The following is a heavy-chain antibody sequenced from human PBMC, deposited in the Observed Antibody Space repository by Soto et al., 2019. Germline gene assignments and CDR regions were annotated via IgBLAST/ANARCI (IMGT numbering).Heavy chain of an antibody. Sequence: PGGSLRLSCAASGFTFSSYGMHWVRQAPGKGLEWVAVIWYDGSNKYYADSVKGRFTISRDNSKNTLYLQMNSLRAEDTAVYYCARDRIAIAADSFFLHYNWFDPWGQGTLVTVSS. CDR2: IWYDGSNK. D-gene: IGHD6-13*01. V-gene: IGHV3-33*01. CDR1: GFTFSSYG. CDR3: ARDRIAIAADSFFLHYNWFDP. J-gene: IGHJ5*02.